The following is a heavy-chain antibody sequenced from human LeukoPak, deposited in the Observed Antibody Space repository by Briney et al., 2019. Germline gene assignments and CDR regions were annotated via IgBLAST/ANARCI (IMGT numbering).Heavy chain of an antibody. Sequence: GGSLRLSCAASGFTFNSYWMIWVRQAPGKGLEWVANIRQDGSEKYYVDSVKGRFTISRDNAKNSLYLQMNSLRAEDTAVYYCARDAGSRDWLDPWGQGTLVAVSS. CDR1: GFTFNSYW. J-gene: IGHJ5*02. V-gene: IGHV3-7*01. D-gene: IGHD5-24*01. CDR2: IRQDGSEK. CDR3: ARDAGSRDWLDP.